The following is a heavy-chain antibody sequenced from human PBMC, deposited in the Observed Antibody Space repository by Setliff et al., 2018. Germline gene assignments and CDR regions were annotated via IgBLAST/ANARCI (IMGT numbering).Heavy chain of an antibody. CDR1: GDSISGYF. V-gene: IGHV4-59*01. CDR2: IQKRGSTTT. CDR3: ARDQFSSGWYGPPESYFDC. Sequence: SETLSLTCIVYGDSISGYFWSWIRQAPGKGLEWIGYIQKRGSTTTKYNPSLGSRISMSIYTSKNQFSLQLSSVSDGDTAVYYCARDQFSSGWYGPPESYFDCWGQGIQVTVSS. D-gene: IGHD6-19*01. J-gene: IGHJ4*02.